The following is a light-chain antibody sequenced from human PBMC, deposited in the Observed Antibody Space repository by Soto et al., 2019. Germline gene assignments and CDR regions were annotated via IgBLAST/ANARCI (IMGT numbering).Light chain of an antibody. CDR3: LLSDSGAPI. V-gene: IGLV7-46*01. CDR1: SGPVAGGHS. CDR2: DTN. Sequence: QAVVTQEPSLTVSPGGTVTLTCGSSSGPVAGGHSPSWFQQKPGQAPRTLIYDTNKKHSWTPARLSGSLLGGRAALTLSGAQAEDEAEYYCLLSDSGAPIFGGGTKLTVL. J-gene: IGLJ2*01.